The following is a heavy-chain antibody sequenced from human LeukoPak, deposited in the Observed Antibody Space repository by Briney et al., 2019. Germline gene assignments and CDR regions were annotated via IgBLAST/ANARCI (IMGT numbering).Heavy chain of an antibody. D-gene: IGHD1-26*01. V-gene: IGHV1-2*02. J-gene: IGHJ4*02. CDR2: INPNSGGT. Sequence: ASVKDLCKAYGYTFTDYYMHWVRQAPGQGLEWMGWINPNSGGTNYAQKFQGRVTMTRDTSISTAYMELSRLRSDDTAVYYCAREGPIVGANHHVDYWGQGTLVTVSS. CDR3: AREGPIVGANHHVDY. CDR1: GYTFTDYY.